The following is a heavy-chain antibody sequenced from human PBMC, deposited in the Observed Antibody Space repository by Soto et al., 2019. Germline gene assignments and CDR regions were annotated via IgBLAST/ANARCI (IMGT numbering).Heavy chain of an antibody. CDR3: AKSPSGWYPRVNWFDH. D-gene: IGHD6-19*01. Sequence: PGGSLRLSCAASGFTFRDYSMNWVRQAPGKGLEWISYIATSDTVRSYAHSVQGRFIISRDNAKKSLFLEMQSLRGEDKAVYYCAKSPSGWYPRVNWFDHWGQGNLVTVSS. CDR1: GFTFRDYS. V-gene: IGHV3-48*01. J-gene: IGHJ5*02. CDR2: IATSDTVR.